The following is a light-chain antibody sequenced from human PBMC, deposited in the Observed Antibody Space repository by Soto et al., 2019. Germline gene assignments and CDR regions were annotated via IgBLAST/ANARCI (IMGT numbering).Light chain of an antibody. CDR3: LKHNNCPRK. Sequence: DIQMTHSPASLSAAVVYIVTLTFRSSQGVKNDLGLYQQKPGKAPKHLIYATSSLATGVPPRFSCSGSGTEFTLTISSLQPEDFAAYYCLKHNNCPRKFGQGTKVDIK. V-gene: IGKV1-17*01. CDR1: QGVKND. CDR2: ATS. J-gene: IGKJ1*01.